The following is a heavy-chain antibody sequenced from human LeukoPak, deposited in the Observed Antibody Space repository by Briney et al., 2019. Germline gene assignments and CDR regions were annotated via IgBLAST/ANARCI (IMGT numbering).Heavy chain of an antibody. D-gene: IGHD2-2*01. CDR1: GYTFTGYY. CDR2: INPNSGGT. CDR3: ASFRYCSSTSCLLGYWYYMDV. V-gene: IGHV1-2*02. J-gene: IGHJ6*03. Sequence: ASVKVSCKASGYTFTGYYMHWVRQAPGQGLEWMGWINPNSGGTNYAQKFQGRVTMTRDTSISTAYMELSRLRSDDTAVYYCASFRYCSSTSCLLGYWYYMDVWGKGTTVTVSS.